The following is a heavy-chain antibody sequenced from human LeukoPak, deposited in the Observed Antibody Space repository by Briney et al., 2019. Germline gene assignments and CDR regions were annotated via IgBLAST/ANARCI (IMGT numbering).Heavy chain of an antibody. Sequence: PGGSLRLSCAASGFTFTDYSMTWVRQAPGKGLEWASSISTVSTYTFYSDSVKGRFTISRDNARNTLYLQMSSLSPEDTAVYYCARDGSGFYYYYYMDVWGRGTTVTVSS. CDR1: GFTFTDYS. CDR2: ISTVSTYT. D-gene: IGHD6-25*01. V-gene: IGHV3-21*01. J-gene: IGHJ6*03. CDR3: ARDGSGFYYYYYMDV.